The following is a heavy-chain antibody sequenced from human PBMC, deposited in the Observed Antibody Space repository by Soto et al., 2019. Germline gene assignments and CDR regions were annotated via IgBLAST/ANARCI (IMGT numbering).Heavy chain of an antibody. CDR2: INPNSGGT. CDR3: AREPATAKPEGVDF. J-gene: IGHJ4*02. Sequence: ASVKVSCKASGYTFSDYYIHWVRQAPGQGLEWMGWINPNSGGTKYAPKFQGGVTMTRDTSITTAYMELSRLRSGGTAVYYCAREPATAKPEGVDFWGQGNLVTVSS. V-gene: IGHV1-2*02. D-gene: IGHD1-1*01. CDR1: GYTFSDYY.